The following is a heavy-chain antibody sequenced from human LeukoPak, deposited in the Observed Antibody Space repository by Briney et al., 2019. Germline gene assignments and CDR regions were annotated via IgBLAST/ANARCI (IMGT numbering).Heavy chain of an antibody. J-gene: IGHJ4*02. V-gene: IGHV3-23*01. Sequence: GGSLRLSCAASGFTFSSYAMSWVRQAPGKGLEWVSAISGSGGSICYADSVKGRFTISRDNSKNTLYLQMNSLRAEDTAVYYCAKDKEYSSSKFDYWGQGTLVTVSS. D-gene: IGHD6-6*01. CDR1: GFTFSSYA. CDR2: ISGSGGSI. CDR3: AKDKEYSSSKFDY.